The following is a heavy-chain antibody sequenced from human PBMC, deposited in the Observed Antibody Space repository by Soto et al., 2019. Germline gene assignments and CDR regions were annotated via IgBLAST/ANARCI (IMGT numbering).Heavy chain of an antibody. J-gene: IGHJ6*02. D-gene: IGHD3-16*01. V-gene: IGHV4-59*01. CDR1: GGSISSND. CDR2: ISYNGNT. Sequence: QVQLQESGPGLVKPAETLSLTCSVSGGSISSNDWSWIRQPPGKGLEYIGYISYNGNTNYKPSLKIRITISVDTSKNQCSLKMSSVTAADTAVYYCARVSYHYVWGSSTGMDVWGQGTTVTVSS. CDR3: ARVSYHYVWGSSTGMDV.